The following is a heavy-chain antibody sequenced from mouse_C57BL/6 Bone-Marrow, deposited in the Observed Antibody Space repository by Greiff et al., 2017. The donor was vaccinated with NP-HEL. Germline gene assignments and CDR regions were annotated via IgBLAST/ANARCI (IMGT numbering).Heavy chain of an antibody. J-gene: IGHJ3*01. V-gene: IGHV3-6*01. Sequence: ESGPGLVKPSQSLSLTCSVTGYSITSGYYWNWIRQFPGNKLEWMGYISYDGSNNYNPSLKNRISITRDTSKNQFFLKLNSVTTEDTATYYCARDPSYGAYWGQGLWSLSLQ. CDR3: ARDPSYGAY. D-gene: IGHD1-1*01. CDR1: GYSITSGYY. CDR2: ISYDGSN.